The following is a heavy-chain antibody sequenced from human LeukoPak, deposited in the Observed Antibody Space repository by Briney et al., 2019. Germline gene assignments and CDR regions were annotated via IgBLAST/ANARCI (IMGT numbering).Heavy chain of an antibody. CDR1: GGSFSGYY. Sequence: PSETLSLTCAVYGGSFSGYYWSWIRQPPGKGPEWIGEINHSGSTNYNPSLKSRVTISVDTSKNQFSLKLSSVTAADTAVYYCARRVKSKWEQIDYWGQGTLVTVSS. CDR2: INHSGST. J-gene: IGHJ4*02. V-gene: IGHV4-34*01. D-gene: IGHD1-26*01. CDR3: ARRVKSKWEQIDY.